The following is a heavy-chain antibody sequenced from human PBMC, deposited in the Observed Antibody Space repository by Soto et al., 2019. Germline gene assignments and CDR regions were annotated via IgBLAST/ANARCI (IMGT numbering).Heavy chain of an antibody. CDR3: ARRKTRPEAFDY. J-gene: IGHJ4*02. CDR1: GGSISTYY. D-gene: IGHD6-25*01. CDR2: VYYSGST. Sequence: SETLSLTCTVSGGSISTYYWTWIRQPPGKGLEWIGYVYYSGSTNYNPSLRSRVTISVDTSKSQFSLKLNSVTAADTAVYYCARRKTRPEAFDYWGQGTLVTVSS. V-gene: IGHV4-59*08.